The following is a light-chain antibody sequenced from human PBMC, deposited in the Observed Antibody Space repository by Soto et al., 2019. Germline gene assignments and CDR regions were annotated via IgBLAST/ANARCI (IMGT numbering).Light chain of an antibody. CDR1: QSVSSSY. Sequence: EIALTQSPATLSLSPGERATLSCRASQSVSSSYLAWYQQKPGQAPRLLIYGASSRATGIPDRFSGSGSGTDFTLTISRLEPEDFAVYYCQQYGSSTWTFGQGTKVDIK. CDR3: QQYGSSTWT. CDR2: GAS. V-gene: IGKV3-20*01. J-gene: IGKJ1*01.